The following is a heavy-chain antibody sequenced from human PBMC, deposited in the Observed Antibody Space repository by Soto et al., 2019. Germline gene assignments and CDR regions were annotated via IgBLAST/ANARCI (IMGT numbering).Heavy chain of an antibody. D-gene: IGHD2-15*01. CDR1: GGSFSGYY. CDR3: ARAAPRYCGVGSCCSGRDF. V-gene: IGHV4-34*01. J-gene: IGHJ4*02. CDR2: INHSGST. Sequence: SETLSLTCAVYGGSFSGYYWSWIRQPPGKGLEWIGEINHSGSTNYNPSLKSRVPISVDTSKNQFSLTLSSVTAADTAVYYCARAAPRYCGVGSCCSGRDFWGQGTLVPVSS.